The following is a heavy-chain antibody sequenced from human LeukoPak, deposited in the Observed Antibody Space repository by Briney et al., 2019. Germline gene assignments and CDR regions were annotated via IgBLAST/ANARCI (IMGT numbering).Heavy chain of an antibody. CDR1: GFTFSSYE. Sequence: GGSLRLSCATSGFTFSSYEMNWVRQAPGKGLEWISYITTSGTSTYYAGSVKGRFTISRDNGKTALSLQMNSLRAEDTAVYYCVVHSATSCYWGQGTLVTVSS. J-gene: IGHJ4*02. CDR2: ITTSGTST. D-gene: IGHD1-26*01. CDR3: VVHSATSCY. V-gene: IGHV3-48*03.